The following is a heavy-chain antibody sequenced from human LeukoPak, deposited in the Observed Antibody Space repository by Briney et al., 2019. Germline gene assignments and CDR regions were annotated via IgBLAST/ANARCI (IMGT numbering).Heavy chain of an antibody. CDR1: GFPFNSYT. D-gene: IGHD3-10*01. V-gene: IGHV3-30*04. CDR3: ARGLIGYGSGSYFDY. Sequence: QSGRSLRPSCAASGFPFNSYTMSWVRQSPGQGLEWVALMSYDGSKEYYADSVKGRFTISRDNSKNILYLQMNSLRPEDTAVYYCARGLIGYGSGSYFDYWGQGTLVPVSS. CDR2: MSYDGSKE. J-gene: IGHJ4*02.